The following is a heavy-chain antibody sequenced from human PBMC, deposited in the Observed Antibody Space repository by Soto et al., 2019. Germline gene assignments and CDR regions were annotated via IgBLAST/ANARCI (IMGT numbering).Heavy chain of an antibody. CDR1: GFTFSIYA. CDR2: SNGGSNYI. V-gene: IGHV3-48*01. D-gene: IGHD1-1*01. J-gene: IGHJ4*02. CDR3: GRDGKRGYDFDY. Sequence: EVQLVESGGGLVQPGGSLRLSCEASGFTFSIYAMDWVRQAPGKGLEWLSYSNGGSNYIFYADSVRGRFTISTDNVKNSPYLPMNSLPAEATAVSYCGRDGKRGYDFDYWGQGTLVTVSS.